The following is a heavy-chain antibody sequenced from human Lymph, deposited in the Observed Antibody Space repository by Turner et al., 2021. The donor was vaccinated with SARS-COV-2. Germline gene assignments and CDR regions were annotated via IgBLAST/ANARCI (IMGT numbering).Heavy chain of an antibody. CDR3: ARSERGRADVWSGYYPSPLDY. J-gene: IGHJ4*02. Sequence: EVQLVESGGGLVKPGGSLRLSCSASAFTFSSYSMNWVRQAPGKGLEWVSSISSSSSYIYYTDSVKGRFTISRDNAKNSLFLQMNSLRAEDTAVYYCARSERGRADVWSGYYPSPLDYWGQGTLVTVSS. CDR2: ISSSSSYI. CDR1: AFTFSSYS. D-gene: IGHD3-3*01. V-gene: IGHV3-21*01.